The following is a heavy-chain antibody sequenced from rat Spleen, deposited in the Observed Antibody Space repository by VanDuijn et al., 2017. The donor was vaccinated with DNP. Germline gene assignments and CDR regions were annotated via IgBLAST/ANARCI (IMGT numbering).Heavy chain of an antibody. Sequence: EVQLVESGGGLVQPGRSLKLSCAASGFIFTNCYMAWVRQAPTKGLEWVAYISAGGGSTYYRDSVKGRFTISRNNAKSTLYLQMDSLRSEDTATYYCKTASYGYTSTVDHWGQGVMVTVSS. D-gene: IGHD1-7*01. CDR3: KTASYGYTSTVDH. V-gene: IGHV5-27*01. CDR2: ISAGGGST. CDR1: GFIFTNCY. J-gene: IGHJ2*01.